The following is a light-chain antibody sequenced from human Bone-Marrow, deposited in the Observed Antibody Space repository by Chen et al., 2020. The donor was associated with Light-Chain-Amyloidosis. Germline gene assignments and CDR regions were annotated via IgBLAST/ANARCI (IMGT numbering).Light chain of an antibody. CDR3: QVWDRSSDRPV. CDR2: DDS. V-gene: IGLV3-21*02. CDR1: NIGSTS. J-gene: IGLJ3*02. Sequence: SYVLTQPSSVSVAPGQTATIAWGGNNIGSTSVHWYQQTPGQAPLLVVYDDSDRPSGNPGRLSGSNSGNTATLTISRVEAGDEADYYCQVWDRSSDRPVFGGGTKLTVL.